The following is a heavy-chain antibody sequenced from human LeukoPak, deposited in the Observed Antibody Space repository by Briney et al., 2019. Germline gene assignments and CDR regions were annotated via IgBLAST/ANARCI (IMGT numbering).Heavy chain of an antibody. J-gene: IGHJ4*02. CDR1: GDSVSSNNAA. D-gene: IGHD4-23*01. Sequence: SQTLSLTCAISGDSVSSNNAAWNWIRQSPSRGFEWLGRTYFRSKWYNDYAASVKSQITVNPDTSKNHFSLQLSSVTPEDTAVYYCARTYGGNCDYWGQGTLVTVSS. CDR3: ARTYGGNCDY. V-gene: IGHV6-1*01. CDR2: TYFRSKWYN.